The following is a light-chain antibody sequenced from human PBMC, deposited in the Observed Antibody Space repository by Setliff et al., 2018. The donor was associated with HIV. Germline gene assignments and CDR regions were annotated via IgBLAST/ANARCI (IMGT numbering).Light chain of an antibody. CDR3: CSYADRGAYV. CDR1: SSDVGGYNY. Sequence: QSVLAQPASVSGSPGQSITISCTGSSSDVGGYNYVSWYQQHPGKGPKLLIYAVLNRPSGVSNRFSGSKSGNTASLITSGLQAEDEADYYCCSYADRGAYVFGSGTKVTVL. V-gene: IGLV2-14*03. J-gene: IGLJ1*01. CDR2: AVL.